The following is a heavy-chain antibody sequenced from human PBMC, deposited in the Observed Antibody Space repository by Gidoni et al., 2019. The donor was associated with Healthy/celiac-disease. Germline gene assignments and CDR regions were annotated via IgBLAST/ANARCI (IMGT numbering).Heavy chain of an antibody. J-gene: IGHJ3*02. CDR3: ARDIVVVPAASDAFDI. V-gene: IGHV1-18*01. D-gene: IGHD2-2*01. Sequence: QVQLVQSGAEVKTPGASVTVSCKASGYACTSYGISWVRQGPGQGLEWMGWSSAYNDNTNYAQKLQGRVTMTTDTSTSTADMELRSLRSDDTAVYYWARDIVVVPAASDAFDIWGQGTMVTVSS. CDR1: GYACTSYG. CDR2: SSAYNDNT.